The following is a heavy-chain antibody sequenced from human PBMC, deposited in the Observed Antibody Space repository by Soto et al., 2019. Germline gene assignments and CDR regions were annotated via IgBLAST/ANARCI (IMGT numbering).Heavy chain of an antibody. D-gene: IGHD4-17*01. Sequence: QVQLVESGGGVVQPGRSLRLACEASGFTLSIYAMHWVRQAPGKGLEWVAVMSNAGSDKDYADSVKGRFTISRDNSKNTLYLQMNSLRAEDTAVYYCARSTTVTTDYGMDVWGQGTTVTVSS. V-gene: IGHV3-30-3*01. CDR1: GFTLSIYA. J-gene: IGHJ6*02. CDR3: ARSTTVTTDYGMDV. CDR2: MSNAGSDK.